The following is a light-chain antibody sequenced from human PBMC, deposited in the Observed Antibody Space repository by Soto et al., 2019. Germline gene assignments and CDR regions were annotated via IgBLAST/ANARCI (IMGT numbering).Light chain of an antibody. CDR3: QQSHSAPLT. V-gene: IGKV1-39*01. CDR1: QSISTF. Sequence: DIQMTQSPSSLSASVGDRVTITCRASQSISTFLLWYQQKPGKAPKGLIYSASKLESGVPSRFSGSGSGTDFTLTISNLQPEDVATYDCQQSHSAPLTFGGGTKVEMK. CDR2: SAS. J-gene: IGKJ4*01.